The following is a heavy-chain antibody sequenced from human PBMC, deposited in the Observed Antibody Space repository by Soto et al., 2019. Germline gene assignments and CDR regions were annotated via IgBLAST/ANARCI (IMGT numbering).Heavy chain of an antibody. V-gene: IGHV3-30-3*01. D-gene: IGHD5-18*01. CDR2: ISYDGSNK. Sequence: ESVGGVVQPGRSLRLSCAASGFTFSSYAMHWVRQAPGKGLEWVAVISYDGSNKYYADSVKGRFTISRDNSKNTLYLQMNSLRAEDTAVYYCARAPDSYGWGPNWFDPWGQGTLVTVSS. J-gene: IGHJ5*02. CDR1: GFTFSSYA. CDR3: ARAPDSYGWGPNWFDP.